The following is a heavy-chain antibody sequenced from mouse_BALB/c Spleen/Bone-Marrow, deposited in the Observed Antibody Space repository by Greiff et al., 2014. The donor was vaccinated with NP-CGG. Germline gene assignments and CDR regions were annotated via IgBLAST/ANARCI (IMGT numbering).Heavy chain of an antibody. CDR2: INPSNGRT. Sequence: VHLVESGAELVKPGASVKLSCKASGYTFTSYWMHRVKQRPGQGLEWIGEINPSNGRTNYNEKFKSKATLTVDKSSSTAYMQLSSLTSEDSAVYYCARGGGSYYAMDYWGQGTSVTVSS. V-gene: IGHV1S81*02. D-gene: IGHD1-1*02. CDR3: ARGGGSYYAMDY. J-gene: IGHJ4*01. CDR1: GYTFTSYW.